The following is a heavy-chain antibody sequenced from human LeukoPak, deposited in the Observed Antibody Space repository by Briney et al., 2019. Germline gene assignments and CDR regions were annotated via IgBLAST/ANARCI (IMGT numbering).Heavy chain of an antibody. Sequence: ASVKVSCKASGYTFTGYYMHWVRQAPGQGLEWMGWINPNSGGTNYAQKFQGRVTMTRDTSISTAYMELSRLRSDDTAVYYCARMYYYDSSGYLVGAFDIRGQGTMVTVSS. J-gene: IGHJ3*02. CDR2: INPNSGGT. CDR1: GYTFTGYY. V-gene: IGHV1-2*02. CDR3: ARMYYYDSSGYLVGAFDI. D-gene: IGHD3-22*01.